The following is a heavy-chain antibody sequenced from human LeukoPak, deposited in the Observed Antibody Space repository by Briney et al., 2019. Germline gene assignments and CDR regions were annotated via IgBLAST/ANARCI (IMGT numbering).Heavy chain of an antibody. CDR1: GGSVSSGSYY. CDR2: IYYSGST. Sequence: SETLSLTCTVSGGSVSSGSYYWSWIRQPPGKGLEWIGYIYYSGSTNYNPSLKSRVTISVDTSKNQFSLKLSSVTAADTAVYYCARDIAGTTWGWFDPWGQGTLVTVSS. D-gene: IGHD1-7*01. CDR3: ARDIAGTTWGWFDP. V-gene: IGHV4-61*01. J-gene: IGHJ5*02.